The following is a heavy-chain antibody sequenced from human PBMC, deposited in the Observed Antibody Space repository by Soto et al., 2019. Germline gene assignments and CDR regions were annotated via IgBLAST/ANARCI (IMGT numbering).Heavy chain of an antibody. J-gene: IGHJ4*02. D-gene: IGHD3-10*01. V-gene: IGHV3-30*03. CDR1: GFTFSSYG. Sequence: QVQLVESGVGVVQPGRSLRLSCAASGFTFSSYGMHWVRQAPGKGLEWVATISYDGSNKYYADSVKGRFTISRDNSKNTLYVQMNNLRADDTAVYYCGGGYYFGDYWGQGTLVTVSS. CDR3: GGGYYFGDY. CDR2: ISYDGSNK.